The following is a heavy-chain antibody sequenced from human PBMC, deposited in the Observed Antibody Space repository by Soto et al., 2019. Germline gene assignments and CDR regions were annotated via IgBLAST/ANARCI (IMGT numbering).Heavy chain of an antibody. CDR1: GGSISSGDYY. CDR2: IYWDDDK. Sequence: TLSLTCTVSGGSISSGDYYWSWIRQPPGKALEWLALIYWDDDKRYSPSLKSRLTITKDTSKNQVVLTMTNLDPVDTATYYCARLPRPPKYTRSAFDHWGQGTLVTGSS. V-gene: IGHV2-5*08. D-gene: IGHD6-6*01. CDR3: ARLPRPPKYTRSAFDH. J-gene: IGHJ5*02.